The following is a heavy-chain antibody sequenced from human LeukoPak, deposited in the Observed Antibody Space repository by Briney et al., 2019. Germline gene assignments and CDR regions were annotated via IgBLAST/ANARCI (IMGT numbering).Heavy chain of an antibody. D-gene: IGHD3-16*01. CDR2: IKQDGSEK. CDR3: ARDRAFGGVIGAFDI. Sequence: RGSLRLSCAASGFTFSSYWMSWVRQAPGKGLEWVANIKQDGSEKYYVDSVKGRFTISRDNAKNSLYLQMNSLRAEDTAVYYCARDRAFGGVIGAFDIWGQGTMVTVSS. CDR1: GFTFSSYW. V-gene: IGHV3-7*01. J-gene: IGHJ3*02.